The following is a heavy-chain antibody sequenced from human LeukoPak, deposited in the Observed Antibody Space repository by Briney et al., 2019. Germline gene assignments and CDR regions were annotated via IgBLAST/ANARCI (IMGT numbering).Heavy chain of an antibody. Sequence: PGGSLRLSCAASGFTFSSYGMSWVRQAPGKGLEWVSAISGSGSSTYYAASVKGRFTISRDNSKNTLYLQMNSLRAEDTAVYYCAKIPPQNTVTTWLDYWGQGTLVTVSS. CDR2: ISGSGSST. CDR3: AKIPPQNTVTTWLDY. J-gene: IGHJ4*02. V-gene: IGHV3-23*01. D-gene: IGHD4-17*01. CDR1: GFTFSSYG.